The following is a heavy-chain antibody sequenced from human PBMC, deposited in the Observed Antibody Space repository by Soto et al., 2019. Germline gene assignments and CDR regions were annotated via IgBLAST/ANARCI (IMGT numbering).Heavy chain of an antibody. CDR1: GYTFTSYG. J-gene: IGHJ6*02. V-gene: IGHV1-18*04. Sequence: ALVKVSCKASGYTFTSYGISWVRQAPGQGLEWMGWISAYNGNTKYSQKFQGRVTITRDTSASTAYMELSSLRSEDTAVYYCAREGCSSTSCYGKRYYYYYYGMDVRGQGTTVTVSS. CDR3: AREGCSSTSCYGKRYYYYYYGMDV. CDR2: ISAYNGNT. D-gene: IGHD2-2*01.